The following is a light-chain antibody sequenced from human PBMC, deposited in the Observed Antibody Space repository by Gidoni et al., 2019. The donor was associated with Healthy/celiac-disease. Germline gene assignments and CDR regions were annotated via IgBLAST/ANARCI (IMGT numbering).Light chain of an antibody. J-gene: IGLJ1*01. V-gene: IGLV1-44*01. CDR2: SNN. Sequence: QSVLTQPPSASGTPGQRVTISCSGSSSNIGSNTVNWYQQLPGTAPKPLIYSNNQRPSGVPDRFSGSKSGTSASLAISGLQSEDEADYYCAAWDDSLNGFYVFGTGTKVTGL. CDR3: AAWDDSLNGFYV. CDR1: SSNIGSNT.